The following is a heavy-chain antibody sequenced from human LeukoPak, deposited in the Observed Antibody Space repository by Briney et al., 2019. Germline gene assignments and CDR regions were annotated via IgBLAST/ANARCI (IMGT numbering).Heavy chain of an antibody. V-gene: IGHV3-7*01. CDR2: IKQDGSEK. CDR3: ARDYMAGATFQIQGPVDY. J-gene: IGHJ4*02. CDR1: GFTFSSYW. D-gene: IGHD1-26*01. Sequence: GGSPRLSCAASGFTFSSYWMSWVRQAPGKGLEWVANIKQDGSEKYYVDSVKGRFTISRDNAKNSLYLQMNSLRAEDTAVYYCARDYMAGATFQIQGPVDYWGQGTLVTVSS.